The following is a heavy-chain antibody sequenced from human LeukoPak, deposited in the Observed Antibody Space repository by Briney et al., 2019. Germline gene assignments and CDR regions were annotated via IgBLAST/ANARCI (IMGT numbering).Heavy chain of an antibody. CDR2: ISWNGGSI. CDR1: GFTFDDYA. Sequence: GGSRRLSCAASGFTFDDYAMHWVRQAPGKGLEWVSGISWNGGSIGYADSVKGRFTISRDNAKNSLYLQMNSLRAEDMALYYCARVKNYYYGMDVWGQGTTVTVSS. V-gene: IGHV3-9*03. J-gene: IGHJ6*02. CDR3: ARVKNYYYGMDV.